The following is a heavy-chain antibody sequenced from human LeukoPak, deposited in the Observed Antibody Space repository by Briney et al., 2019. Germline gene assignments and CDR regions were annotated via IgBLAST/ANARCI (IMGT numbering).Heavy chain of an antibody. CDR1: GYTFTTYA. CDR3: ARTLRYFDWLLFNPSYNAFDI. Sequence: ASVKVSCKASGYTFTTYAMYWVRQAPGQRLKWMGWINAGNGNTKYSQEFQGRVTITRDTSASTAYMELSSLRSEDMAVYYCARTLRYFDWLLFNPSYNAFDIWGQGTMVTVSS. CDR2: INAGNGNT. V-gene: IGHV1-3*03. J-gene: IGHJ3*02. D-gene: IGHD3-9*01.